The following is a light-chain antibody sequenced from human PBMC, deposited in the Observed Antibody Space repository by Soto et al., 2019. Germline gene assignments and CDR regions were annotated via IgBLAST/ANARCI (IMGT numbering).Light chain of an antibody. CDR3: SSYTGSSTLD. CDR2: EVS. V-gene: IGLV2-14*01. Sequence: QPVLTQPASVSGSPGQSITISCTGTSSDVGGYNYVSWYQQHPGKAPKLMIYEVSNRPSGVSNRFSGSKSGNTASLTISGLQADDEADYYCSSYTGSSTLDFGTGTKVTVL. CDR1: SSDVGGYNY. J-gene: IGLJ1*01.